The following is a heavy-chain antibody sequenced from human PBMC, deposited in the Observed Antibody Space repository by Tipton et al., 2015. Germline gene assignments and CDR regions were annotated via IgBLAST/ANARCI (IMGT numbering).Heavy chain of an antibody. Sequence: LRLSCTVSGGSISTYYYNWIRQPPGKGLEWIGYLFYSGSTNYNPSLKSRVTISVDTSKNQFSLKLSSVTAADMAVYYCARVGSAGGFDPWGQGTLVTVSS. CDR2: LFYSGST. J-gene: IGHJ5*02. CDR1: GGSISTYY. D-gene: IGHD3-10*01. CDR3: ARVGSAGGFDP. V-gene: IGHV4-59*01.